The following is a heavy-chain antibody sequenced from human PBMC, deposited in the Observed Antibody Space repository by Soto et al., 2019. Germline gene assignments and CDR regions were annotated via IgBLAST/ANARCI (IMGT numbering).Heavy chain of an antibody. Sequence: GGPLRLSCGASGLSFSNYWMSWVRQAPGKGLEWVANIKQDGGGQYYVDSVKGRFSISRDNAKNSLYLQMNSLRAEDTAVYYCARDEAIDYWGQGTLVTVPQ. J-gene: IGHJ4*02. CDR2: IKQDGGGQ. CDR1: GLSFSNYW. V-gene: IGHV3-7*03. CDR3: ARDEAIDY.